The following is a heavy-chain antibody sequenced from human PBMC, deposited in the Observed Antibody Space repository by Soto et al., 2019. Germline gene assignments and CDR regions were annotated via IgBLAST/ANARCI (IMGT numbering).Heavy chain of an antibody. Sequence: SETLSLTCTVSGGSISSSSYYWGWIRQPPGKGLEWIGSIYYSGSTYYNPSLKSRVTISVDTSKNQFSLKLSSVTAADTAVYYCARLPAYDFWSGYYGRLDYWGQGTLVTVSS. D-gene: IGHD3-3*01. V-gene: IGHV4-39*01. CDR2: IYYSGST. J-gene: IGHJ4*02. CDR3: ARLPAYDFWSGYYGRLDY. CDR1: GGSISSSSYY.